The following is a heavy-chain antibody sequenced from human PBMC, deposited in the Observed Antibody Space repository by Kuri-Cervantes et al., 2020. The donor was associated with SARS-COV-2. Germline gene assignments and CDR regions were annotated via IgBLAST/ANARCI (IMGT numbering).Heavy chain of an antibody. CDR2: INPNSGGT. D-gene: IGHD3-10*01. Sequence: ASVKVSCKASGYTFTGYYIHWVRQAPGQGLEWMGWINPNSGGTNYAQKFQGWVTMTRDTSINTAYMELSRLRSDDTAVYYCTRARVRGLITAYYYYGMDVWGQGTTVTVSS. CDR1: GYTFTGYY. J-gene: IGHJ6*02. CDR3: TRARVRGLITAYYYYGMDV. V-gene: IGHV1-2*04.